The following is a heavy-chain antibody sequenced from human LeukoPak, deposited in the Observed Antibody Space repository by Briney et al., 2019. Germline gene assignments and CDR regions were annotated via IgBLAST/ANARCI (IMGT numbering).Heavy chain of an antibody. D-gene: IGHD3-22*01. V-gene: IGHV3-53*05. J-gene: IGHJ4*02. CDR3: ARDMGDYYDSSGHAY. Sequence: GGSLRLSCAASGFTVSGYYMSWVRQAPGKGLEWVSVIYSGDTTYYADSVKGRFTISRDNSKNTLYLQMNSLRAEDTAVYYCARDMGDYYDSSGHAYWGQGTLVTVSS. CDR1: GFTVSGYY. CDR2: IYSGDTT.